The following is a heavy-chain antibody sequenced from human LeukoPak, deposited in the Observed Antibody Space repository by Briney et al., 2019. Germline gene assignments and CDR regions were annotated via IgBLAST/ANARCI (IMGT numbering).Heavy chain of an antibody. CDR1: GGSISSSSYY. CDR2: IYYSGST. J-gene: IGHJ4*02. CDR3: ARDQIAVAANYDY. D-gene: IGHD6-19*01. Sequence: SETLSLTCTVSGGSISSSSYYWGWIRQPPGKGLEWIGSIYYSGSTYYNPSLKSRVTISVDTSKNQFSLKLSSVTAADTAVYYCARDQIAVAANYDYWGQGTLVTVSS. V-gene: IGHV4-39*07.